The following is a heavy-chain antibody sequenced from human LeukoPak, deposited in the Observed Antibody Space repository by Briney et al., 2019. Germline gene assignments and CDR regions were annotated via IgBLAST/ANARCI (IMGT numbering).Heavy chain of an antibody. CDR1: GGSISSGGYY. V-gene: IGHV4-31*03. CDR3: ASRYCTNGVRQNWFDP. Sequence: SETLSLTCTVSGGSISSGGYYWSWIRQHPGKGLEWIGYIYYSGSTYYNPSLKSRVTISVDTSKNQFSLKLSSVTAADTAVYYCASRYCTNGVRQNWFDPWGQGTLVTVSS. CDR2: IYYSGST. J-gene: IGHJ5*02. D-gene: IGHD2-8*01.